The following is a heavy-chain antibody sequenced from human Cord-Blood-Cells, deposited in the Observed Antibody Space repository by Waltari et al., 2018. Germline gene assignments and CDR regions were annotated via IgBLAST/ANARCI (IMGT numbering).Heavy chain of an antibody. D-gene: IGHD1-7*01. V-gene: IGHV4-34*01. CDR2: INHSGST. CDR3: ARGRGTGTSDY. Sequence: QVQLQQWGAGLLTPSETLSLTCAVYGGSFSGYYWSWIRQPPGKGLEWIGEINHSGSTNYNPSLKSRVTISVDTSKNQFSLKLSSVTAADTAVYYCARGRGTGTSDYWGQGTLVTVSS. J-gene: IGHJ4*02. CDR1: GGSFSGYY.